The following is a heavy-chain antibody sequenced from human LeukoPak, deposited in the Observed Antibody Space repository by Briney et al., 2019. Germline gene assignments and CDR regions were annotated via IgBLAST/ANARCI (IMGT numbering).Heavy chain of an antibody. CDR2: IYYSGST. CDR1: GGSISSGGYY. J-gene: IGHJ5*02. Sequence: SQTLSLTCTVSGGSISSGGYYWSWIRQHPGKGLEWIGYIYYSGSTYYNPSLKSRVTISVDTSKNQFSLKLSSVTAADTAVYYCARGLRSSTRRNWFDPWGQGTLVTVSS. CDR3: ARGLRSSTRRNWFDP. V-gene: IGHV4-31*03. D-gene: IGHD2-2*01.